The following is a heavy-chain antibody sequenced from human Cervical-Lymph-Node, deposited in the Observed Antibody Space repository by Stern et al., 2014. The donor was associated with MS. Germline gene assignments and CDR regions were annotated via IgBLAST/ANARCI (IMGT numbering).Heavy chain of an antibody. CDR2: ISRSGSTI. Sequence: QVQLEESGGGLVKPGGSLRLSCAASGFTFSDYYMSWIRPAPGKGLEWVSYISRSGSTIYYADYWHGRFTISRDNAKNSLYLQMNSLRAEDTAVYYCARVQVTGLDVWGQGTTVTVSS. V-gene: IGHV3-11*01. J-gene: IGHJ6*02. D-gene: IGHD5-18*01. CDR1: GFTFSDYY. CDR3: ARVQVTGLDV.